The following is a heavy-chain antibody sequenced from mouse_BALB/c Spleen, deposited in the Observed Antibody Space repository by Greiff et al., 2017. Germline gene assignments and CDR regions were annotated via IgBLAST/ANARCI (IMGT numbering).Heavy chain of an antibody. J-gene: IGHJ3*01. D-gene: IGHD2-1*01. CDR3: ANYGNYGWFAY. CDR2: INPYNDGT. CDR1: GYTFTSYV. Sequence: EVKLMESGPELVKPGASVKMSCKASGYTFTSYVMHWVKQKPGQGLEWIGYINPYNDGTKYNEKFKGKATLTSDKSSSTAYMELSSLTSEDSAVYYCANYGNYGWFAYWGQGTLVTVSA. V-gene: IGHV1-14*01.